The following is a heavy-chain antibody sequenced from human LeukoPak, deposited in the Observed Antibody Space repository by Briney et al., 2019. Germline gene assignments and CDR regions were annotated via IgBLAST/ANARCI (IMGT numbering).Heavy chain of an antibody. Sequence: PGGSLRLSCVASGLTLDYYAMHSVRQAPGKGLEWVAGFSLDTDRIDYADSVKGRFTVSRDNAKNSLYLQMNSLRPEDTAVYYCGKDITPGGMDVWGQGTTVTVSS. V-gene: IGHV3-9*01. CDR2: FSLDTDRI. J-gene: IGHJ6*02. CDR1: GLTLDYYA. CDR3: GKDITPGGMDV. D-gene: IGHD2-15*01.